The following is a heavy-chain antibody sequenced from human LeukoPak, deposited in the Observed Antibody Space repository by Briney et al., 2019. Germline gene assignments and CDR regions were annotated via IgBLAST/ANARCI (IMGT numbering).Heavy chain of an antibody. CDR3: AKSRYGSGSSIDY. CDR1: GFTFSSYA. Sequence: GGSLRLSCAASGFTFSSYAMSWVRQAPGKGPEWVSGISGSGGSTYYADSVKGRFTISRDNSKNTLYVQMNSLRAEDTAVYYCAKSRYGSGSSIDYWGQGTLVTVSS. V-gene: IGHV3-23*01. J-gene: IGHJ4*02. CDR2: ISGSGGST. D-gene: IGHD3-10*01.